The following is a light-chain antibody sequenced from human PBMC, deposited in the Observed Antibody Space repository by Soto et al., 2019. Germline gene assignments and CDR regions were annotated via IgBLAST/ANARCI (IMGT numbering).Light chain of an antibody. V-gene: IGLV1-44*01. Sequence: QPVLTQPPSASGTPGQRVTISCSGSNSNIGGNTVNWYQQLPATAPKLLIHDNAQRPSGVPDRFSGSKSGTSASLAISGLQSEDEADYYCVAWDDSLKGPIFGGGTQLTVL. J-gene: IGLJ7*01. CDR1: NSNIGGNT. CDR2: DNA. CDR3: VAWDDSLKGPI.